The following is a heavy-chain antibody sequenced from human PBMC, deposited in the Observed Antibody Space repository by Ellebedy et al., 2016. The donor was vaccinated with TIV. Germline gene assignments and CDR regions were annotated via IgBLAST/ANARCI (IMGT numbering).Heavy chain of an antibody. V-gene: IGHV4-34*01. D-gene: IGHD3-10*01. Sequence: MPSETLSLTCAVYGGSFSGYYWSWIRQPPGKGLEWIGEIKHSGSTNYNPSLKSRVTISVDTSKNHFSLKLSSVTAADTAVYYCARAMATMVPDYWGQGTLVTVSS. CDR1: GGSFSGYY. CDR2: IKHSGST. CDR3: ARAMATMVPDY. J-gene: IGHJ4*02.